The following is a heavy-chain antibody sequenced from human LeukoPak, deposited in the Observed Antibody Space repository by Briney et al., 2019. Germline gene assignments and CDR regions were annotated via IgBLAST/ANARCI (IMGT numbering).Heavy chain of an antibody. CDR1: GGSISGFS. V-gene: IGHV4-4*07. CDR2: FYSSKNT. J-gene: IGHJ5*02. D-gene: IGHD2-15*01. CDR3: AGESCSGDTCQRGFDP. Sequence: SETLSLTCTVSGGSISGFSWSWIRQPAGKGLEWIGRFYSSKNTNYSASLKRRVTMSVDTSAKQFSLKLTSVTAADTAIYCCAGESCSGDTCQRGFDPWGQGTLVTVSS.